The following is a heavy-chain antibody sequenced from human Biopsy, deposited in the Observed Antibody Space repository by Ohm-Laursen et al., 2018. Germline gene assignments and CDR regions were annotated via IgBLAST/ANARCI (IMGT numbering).Heavy chain of an antibody. CDR3: ARDGEAKYCKHGVCPSDF. J-gene: IGHJ4*02. CDR2: TSASGNHI. D-gene: IGHD2-8*01. Sequence: SLRLSCAASGFTFSGFSMNWVRQAPGKGLEWVSSTSASGNHIYYTDSVKGRFTASRDNGKNSVYLQMNSLRVEDTAVYYCARDGEAKYCKHGVCPSDFWGQGTLVTVSS. CDR1: GFTFSGFS. V-gene: IGHV3-21*01.